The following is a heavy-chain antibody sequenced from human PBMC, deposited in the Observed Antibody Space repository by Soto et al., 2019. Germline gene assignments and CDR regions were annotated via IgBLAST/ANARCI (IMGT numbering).Heavy chain of an antibody. D-gene: IGHD3-16*01. Sequence: QVQLQESGPGLVKPSETLSLTCTVSGDSITRNFWSWNRQSPGKGLEWIGYVHYSGTPNYNSSLKSRVTISVDTPDQFSLRLRSVTAADTAVYYCATGVGDYYYGMDVWGQGTAVTVSS. CDR2: VHYSGTP. V-gene: IGHV4-59*08. CDR1: GDSITRNF. CDR3: ATGVGDYYYGMDV. J-gene: IGHJ6*02.